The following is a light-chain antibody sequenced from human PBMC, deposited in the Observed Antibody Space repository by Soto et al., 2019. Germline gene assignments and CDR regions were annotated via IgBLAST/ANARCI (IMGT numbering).Light chain of an antibody. CDR1: QSVSSSY. J-gene: IGKJ2*01. CDR2: AAS. V-gene: IGKV3-20*01. CDR3: QQYGSSPYT. Sequence: EIVLTQSPGTLSLSPGERATLSCRASQSVSSSYLAWYQQKPGQAPRLLIYAASSRSTGIPDRSSGSGSGTGFTLTISALEPEDFAVYYCQQYGSSPYTFGQGTKLEIK.